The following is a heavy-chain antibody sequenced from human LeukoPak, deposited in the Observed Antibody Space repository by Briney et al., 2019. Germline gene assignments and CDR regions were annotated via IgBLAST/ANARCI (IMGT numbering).Heavy chain of an antibody. Sequence: SETLSLTCTVSGGSISSYYWSWIRQPPGKGPEWIGYIYYSGSTNYNPFLKSRVTISVDTSKNQFSLKLSSVTAADTAVYYCARRDYGVNSGEYFQHWGQGTLVTVSS. J-gene: IGHJ1*01. CDR2: IYYSGST. CDR1: GGSISSYY. V-gene: IGHV4-59*08. D-gene: IGHD4-23*01. CDR3: ARRDYGVNSGEYFQH.